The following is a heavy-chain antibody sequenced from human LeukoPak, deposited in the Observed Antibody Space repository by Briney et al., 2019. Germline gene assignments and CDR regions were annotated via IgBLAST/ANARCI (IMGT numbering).Heavy chain of an antibody. Sequence: PGGSLRLSCAVSGFSFSSYAMAWVRQAPGKGLEWVSAISDSGANTYYADSVKGRFTVSRDNSKNTLYLQMNSLRAEDTAVYYCARGTVYGSGSYPNWFDPWGQGTLVTVSS. CDR2: ISDSGANT. CDR3: ARGTVYGSGSYPNWFDP. D-gene: IGHD3-10*01. CDR1: GFSFSSYA. V-gene: IGHV3-23*01. J-gene: IGHJ5*02.